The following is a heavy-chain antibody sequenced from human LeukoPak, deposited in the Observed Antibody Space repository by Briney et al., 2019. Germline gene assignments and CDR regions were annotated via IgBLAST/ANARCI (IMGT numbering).Heavy chain of an antibody. Sequence: GGSLRLSCAASGFTFSSYSMNWVRQAPGRGLEWVSYISSSSSTIYYADSVKGRFTISRDNAKNSLYLQMNSLRDEDTAVYYCARGGHVLRFLEWLTSWGQGTLVTVSS. J-gene: IGHJ4*02. CDR1: GFTFSSYS. CDR3: ARGGHVLRFLEWLTS. V-gene: IGHV3-48*02. D-gene: IGHD3-3*01. CDR2: ISSSSSTI.